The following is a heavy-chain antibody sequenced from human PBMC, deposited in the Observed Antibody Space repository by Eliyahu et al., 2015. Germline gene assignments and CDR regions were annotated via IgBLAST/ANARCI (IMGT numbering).Heavy chain of an antibody. Sequence: QVQLVESGGGVVQPGRSLRLSCAASGFTFSRYGMHWVRQAPGKGLEWVAVIWYDGSNKYYADSVKGRFTISRDNSKNTLYLQMNSLRAEDTAVYYCARDLEGSYGERFDPWGQGTLVTVSS. CDR3: ARDLEGSYGERFDP. D-gene: IGHD4-17*01. CDR1: GFTFSRYG. CDR2: IWYDGSNK. J-gene: IGHJ5*02. V-gene: IGHV3-33*01.